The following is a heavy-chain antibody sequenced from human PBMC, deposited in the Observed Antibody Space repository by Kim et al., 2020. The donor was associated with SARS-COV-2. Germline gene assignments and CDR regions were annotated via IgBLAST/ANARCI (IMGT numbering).Heavy chain of an antibody. CDR3: ARDGIDYYGSGSYDY. J-gene: IGHJ4*02. Sequence: ASVKVSCKASGYTFTSYAMHWVRQAPGQRLEWMGWMNAGNGNTKYSQKFQGRVTLTRDTSATTAYMELSSLRFEDTAVYYCARDGIDYYGSGSYDYWGQGTLVTVSS. D-gene: IGHD3-10*01. V-gene: IGHV1-3*01. CDR2: MNAGNGNT. CDR1: GYTFTSYA.